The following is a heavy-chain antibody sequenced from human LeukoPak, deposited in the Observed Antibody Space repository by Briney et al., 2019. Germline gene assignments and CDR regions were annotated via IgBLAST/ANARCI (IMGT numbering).Heavy chain of an antibody. D-gene: IGHD3-10*01. J-gene: IGHJ4*02. V-gene: IGHV3-43*02. CDR2: ISGDGGLT. CDR3: AKGAMVRAPFDY. CDR1: GFTFDDYP. Sequence: PGGSLRLSCAASGFTFDDYPMHRVRQAPGKGLEWVSLISGDGGLTKYSDSVKGRFTISRDNSKNSLYLLMNSLRAEDTALYFCAKGAMVRAPFDYWGQGTLVTVSS.